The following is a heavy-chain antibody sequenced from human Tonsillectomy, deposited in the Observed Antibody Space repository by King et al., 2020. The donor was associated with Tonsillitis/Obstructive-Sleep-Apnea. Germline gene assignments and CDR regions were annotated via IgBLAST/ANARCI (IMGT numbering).Heavy chain of an antibody. CDR2: IKTKTDGGTT. Sequence: EVQLVESGGGLVKPGGSLRLSCAASGFTFSNAWMSWVRQAPGKGLEWVGRIKTKTDGGTTDYAAPVKGRFTISRDDSKNTLYLQMNSLKTEDTAVYYCATDLPVAMVGGVQKGYMDVWGKGPTVPVSS. D-gene: IGHD3-10*01. J-gene: IGHJ6*03. CDR3: ATDLPVAMVGGVQKGYMDV. V-gene: IGHV3-15*01. CDR1: GFTFSNAW.